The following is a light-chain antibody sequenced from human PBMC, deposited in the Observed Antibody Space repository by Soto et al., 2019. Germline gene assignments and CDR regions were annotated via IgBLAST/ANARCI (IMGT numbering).Light chain of an antibody. V-gene: IGKV3-15*01. Sequence: EILMTQSPATLSVSPGERAILSCRASQSVSNNLAWYQQKPGQAPRLLIYGASTRATGIPARFSGSGSGTEFSLTITGLQSEDFAVYYCHQYSERPSNTFGQGTRLEIK. CDR3: HQYSERPSNT. CDR1: QSVSNN. J-gene: IGKJ5*01. CDR2: GAS.